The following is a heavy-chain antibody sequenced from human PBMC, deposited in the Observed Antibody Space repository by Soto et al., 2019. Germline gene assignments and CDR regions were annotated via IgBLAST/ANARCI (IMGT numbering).Heavy chain of an antibody. Sequence: GGSLRLSCAASGFTFSNAWMSWVRQAPGKGLEWVGRIKSKTDGGTTDYAAPVKGRFTISRDDSKNTLYLQMNSLKTEDTAVYYCVSGSGSYRLWYYYYYMDVWGKGTTVTVSS. CDR2: IKSKTDGGTT. CDR1: GFTFSNAW. J-gene: IGHJ6*03. V-gene: IGHV3-15*01. CDR3: VSGSGSYRLWYYYYYMDV. D-gene: IGHD3-10*01.